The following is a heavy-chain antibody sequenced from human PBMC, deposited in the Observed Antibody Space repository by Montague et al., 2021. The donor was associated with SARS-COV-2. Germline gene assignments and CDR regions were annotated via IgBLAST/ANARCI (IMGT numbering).Heavy chain of an antibody. J-gene: IGHJ3*02. D-gene: IGHD2-2*01. CDR3: AKQALTRYCTSTTCFGAAFDI. V-gene: IGHV4-61*02. CDR2: NYTSGST. Sequence: TLSLTCTVSCDSVSSGNYNWICTRQPAGKGLEWIGRNYTSGSTNYNPSLKSRVTISVDTSKNQFSLKLSSVTAADTAVYYCAKQALTRYCTSTTCFGAAFDIWGKGTMVTVSS. CDR1: CDSVSSGNYN.